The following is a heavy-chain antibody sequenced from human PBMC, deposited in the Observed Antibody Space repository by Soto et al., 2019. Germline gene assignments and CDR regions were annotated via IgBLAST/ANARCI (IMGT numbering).Heavy chain of an antibody. D-gene: IGHD6-19*01. Sequence: VQLVESGGGVVQPGRSLRLSCAASGFTFSDYAMHWVRQAPGKGLECVAVVSHDGRNTHYADSVKGRFTISRDSSKNTVSLEMTSLRAADTAVYYCAKGGRQWLVTSDFNYWGQGALVTVSS. J-gene: IGHJ4*02. V-gene: IGHV3-30*18. CDR1: GFTFSDYA. CDR3: AKGGRQWLVTSDFNY. CDR2: VSHDGRNT.